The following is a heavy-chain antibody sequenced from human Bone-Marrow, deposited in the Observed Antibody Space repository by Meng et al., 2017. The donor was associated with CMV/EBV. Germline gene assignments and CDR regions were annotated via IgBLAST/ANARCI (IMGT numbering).Heavy chain of an antibody. V-gene: IGHV3-30*02. Sequence: GESLKIACAASGFTFSSYGMHWVRQAPGKGLEWVAFIRYDGSNKYYADSVKGRFTISRDNSKNTLYLQMNSLRADDTAVYYCAKGPLVVPGVWGQGTTVTVSS. CDR1: GFTFSSYG. D-gene: IGHD2-2*01. CDR3: AKGPLVVPGV. J-gene: IGHJ6*02. CDR2: IRYDGSNK.